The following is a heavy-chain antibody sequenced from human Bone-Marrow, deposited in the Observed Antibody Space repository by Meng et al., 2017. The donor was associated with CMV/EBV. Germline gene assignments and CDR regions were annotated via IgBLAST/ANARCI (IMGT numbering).Heavy chain of an antibody. V-gene: IGHV1-69*01. D-gene: IGHD6-13*01. CDR1: GGTFSSYA. CDR3: ARGEGYSSSWSDPFDY. CDR2: IIPIFGTA. J-gene: IGHJ4*02. Sequence: QVQRVQSGAEVTKPGSSVKVSCKASGGTFSSYAISWVRQAPGQGLEWMGGIIPIFGTANYAQKFQGRVTITADESTSTAYMELSSLRSEDTAVYYCARGEGYSSSWSDPFDYWGQGTLVTVSS.